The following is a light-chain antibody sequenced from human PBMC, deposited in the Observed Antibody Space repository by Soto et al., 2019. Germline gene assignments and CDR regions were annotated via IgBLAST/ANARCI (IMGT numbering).Light chain of an antibody. J-gene: IGLJ1*01. CDR3: CAYTSNITPFV. Sequence: QSVLTQPASVSGSPGQSITISCTGTSSDIGTYKYVSWYQHHPGKAPELMIYDVSNRPSGVSNRFSGSKSGNTASLTISGLQAEDEADYYCCAYTSNITPFVFGTGTKVTVL. CDR2: DVS. V-gene: IGLV2-14*03. CDR1: SSDIGTYKY.